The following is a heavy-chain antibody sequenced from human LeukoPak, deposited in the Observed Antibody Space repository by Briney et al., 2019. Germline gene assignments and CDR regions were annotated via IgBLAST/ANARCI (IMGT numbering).Heavy chain of an antibody. D-gene: IGHD4-17*01. V-gene: IGHV1-69*04. J-gene: IGHJ4*02. CDR2: IIPILGIA. Sequence: ASVKVSCKASGGTFISYAISWVRQAPGQGLEWMGRIIPILGIANYAQKFQGRVTITADKSTSAAYMELSSLRSEDTAVYYCTSSPLTVTSTFDYWGQGTLVTVSS. CDR1: GGTFISYA. CDR3: TSSPLTVTSTFDY.